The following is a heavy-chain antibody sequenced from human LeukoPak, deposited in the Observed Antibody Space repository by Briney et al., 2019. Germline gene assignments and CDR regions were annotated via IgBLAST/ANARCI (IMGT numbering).Heavy chain of an antibody. Sequence: GGSLRLSCAASGFTFSSYWMTWVRQASGKGLEWVANIKLDVSETYYVDSVRGRFTISRDNTKNSLYLQMNSLRAEDTAVYYCASVAGGACSSTSCYTYYFDYWGQGSLVTVSS. CDR3: ASVAGGACSSTSCYTYYFDY. V-gene: IGHV3-7*01. J-gene: IGHJ4*02. CDR2: IKLDVSET. D-gene: IGHD2-2*02. CDR1: GFTFSSYW.